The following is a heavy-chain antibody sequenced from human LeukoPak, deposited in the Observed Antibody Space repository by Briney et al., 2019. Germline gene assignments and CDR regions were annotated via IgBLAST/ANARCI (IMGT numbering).Heavy chain of an antibody. CDR3: ARGFDYSTSWLDC. CDR2: IKQDGSEK. CDR1: GFTFSSYW. Sequence: GGSLRLSCVASGFTFSSYWMSWVRQAPGKGLEWVANIKQDGSEKYYVDSVKGRFTISRDNAKNSLYLQMNSPRAEDTAVYYCARGFDYSTSWLDCWGQGTLVTVSS. J-gene: IGHJ4*02. D-gene: IGHD6-13*01. V-gene: IGHV3-7*01.